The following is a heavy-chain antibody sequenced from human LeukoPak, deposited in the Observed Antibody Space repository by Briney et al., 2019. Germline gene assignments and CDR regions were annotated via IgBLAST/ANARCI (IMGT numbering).Heavy chain of an antibody. Sequence: GESLKISCEASGFNFNNYWVGWVRQMPGKGLEWMGIIYPGDSNPRYSPSFQGQVTISADKSISTAYLQWSNLKASDTAMYYCARSNGDYVSFDSWGQGTLVTVSS. CDR3: ARSNGDYVSFDS. CDR2: IYPGDSNP. CDR1: GFNFNNYW. D-gene: IGHD2-21*02. V-gene: IGHV5-51*01. J-gene: IGHJ4*02.